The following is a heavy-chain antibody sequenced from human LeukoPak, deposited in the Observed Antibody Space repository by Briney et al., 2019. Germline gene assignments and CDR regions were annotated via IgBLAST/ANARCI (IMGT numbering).Heavy chain of an antibody. CDR3: ARGRYMDV. V-gene: IGHV3-74*01. Sequence: GGSLRLSCAASGFTFNTYWMHWVRHAPGKGLVWVSRINNDGSDMSYADSVKGRFTISRDNAKNSLYLQMNSLRAEDTAVYYCARGRYMDVWGKGTTVTISS. CDR1: GFTFNTYW. J-gene: IGHJ6*03. CDR2: INNDGSDM.